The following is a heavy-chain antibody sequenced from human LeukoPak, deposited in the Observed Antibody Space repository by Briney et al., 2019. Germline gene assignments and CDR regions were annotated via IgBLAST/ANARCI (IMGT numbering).Heavy chain of an antibody. CDR1: GGSFSGYY. J-gene: IGHJ5*02. Sequence: PSETLSLTCAVYGGSFSGYYWSWVRQSPGKGLEWIGEMNHSGSTNCNPSLMSRVTISVDTSKNQFSLNLTSVTAADTAVYYCARGASWKPFDPWGQGTLVTVSS. V-gene: IGHV4-34*01. D-gene: IGHD2-2*01. CDR2: MNHSGST. CDR3: ARGASWKPFDP.